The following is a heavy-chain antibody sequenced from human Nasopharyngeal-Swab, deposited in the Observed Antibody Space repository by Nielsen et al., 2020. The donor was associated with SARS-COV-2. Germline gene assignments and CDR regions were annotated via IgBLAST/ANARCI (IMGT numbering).Heavy chain of an antibody. CDR3: ARSAGGGYYYGMDV. Sequence: GESLKISCAASGFTFSSYGMHWVRQAPGKGLEWVAVIWYDGSNKYYADSVKGRFTISRDNSKNTLYLQMNSLRAEDTAVYYCARSAGGGYYYGMDVWGQGTTVTVSS. CDR2: IWYDGSNK. V-gene: IGHV3-30*19. D-gene: IGHD3-16*01. CDR1: GFTFSSYG. J-gene: IGHJ6*02.